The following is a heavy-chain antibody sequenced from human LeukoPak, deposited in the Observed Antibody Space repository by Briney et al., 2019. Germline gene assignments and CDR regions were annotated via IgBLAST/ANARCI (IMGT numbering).Heavy chain of an antibody. CDR1: GASISTTNYY. J-gene: IGHJ4*02. CDR2: IYYTGST. CDR3: ASHRGRNGGYSFDD. Sequence: PSETLSLTCAVSGASISTTNYYWGWIRQPPGKGLDWIVSIYYTGSTYNSPSLKRRATVSVGTSKNHFFLMHNSVTAAHNSVYYCASHRGRNGGYSFDDWGQGTLVTVSS. V-gene: IGHV4-39*02. D-gene: IGHD2-8*01.